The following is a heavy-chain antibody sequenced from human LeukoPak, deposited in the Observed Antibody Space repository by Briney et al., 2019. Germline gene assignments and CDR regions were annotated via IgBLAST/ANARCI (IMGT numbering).Heavy chain of an antibody. Sequence: GGSLRLSCAASGFTFSSYAMSWVRQAPGKGLEWVSSFSGSGGSTYFADSVKGRFTISRDNAKNSLYLQMNSLRAEDTAVYYCARGTATGAFDIWGQGTMVTVSS. V-gene: IGHV3-23*01. CDR2: FSGSGGST. J-gene: IGHJ3*02. CDR3: ARGTATGAFDI. D-gene: IGHD1-1*01. CDR1: GFTFSSYA.